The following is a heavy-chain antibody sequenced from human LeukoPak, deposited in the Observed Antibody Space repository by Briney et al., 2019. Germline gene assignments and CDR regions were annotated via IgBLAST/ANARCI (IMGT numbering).Heavy chain of an antibody. Sequence: ASVKVSCNASGYTFTSYYINWVRQATGQVLEWMGWMNPNSGNTGYAQKFQGRVTMTRNTSISTAYMELSSLRSEDTAVYYCARASGSGRNRFDPWGQGTLVTVSS. J-gene: IGHJ5*02. V-gene: IGHV1-8*01. CDR1: GYTFTSYY. CDR2: MNPNSGNT. CDR3: ARASGSGRNRFDP. D-gene: IGHD3-10*01.